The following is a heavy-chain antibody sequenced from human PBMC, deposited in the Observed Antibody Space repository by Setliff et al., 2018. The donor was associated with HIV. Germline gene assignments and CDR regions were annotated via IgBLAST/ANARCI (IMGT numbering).Heavy chain of an antibody. Sequence: SETLSLTCDVSGVSISKNRNWWSWVRQPPGKGLEWIGEIYFNLQTNYNPAFKSRVSMGLGNAKDQFSLRLTSVTAADTAIYYCARHRDPPGTSWIYYYYHMGLWGEGTTVTVSS. D-gene: IGHD6-13*01. CDR1: GVSISKNRNW. V-gene: IGHV4-4*02. CDR3: ARHRDPPGTSWIYYYYHMGL. J-gene: IGHJ6*03. CDR2: IYFNLQT.